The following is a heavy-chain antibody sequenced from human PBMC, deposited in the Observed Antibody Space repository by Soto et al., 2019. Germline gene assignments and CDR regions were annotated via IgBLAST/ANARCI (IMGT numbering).Heavy chain of an antibody. D-gene: IGHD1-26*01. Sequence: QVQLQESGPGLVKPSQTLSLTCTVSGGSIGSGVYFWSWIRQPPGKGLEWIGFISYTGSAHYNPSITRRVPISVDPSKNQFSLKLTSVSAADAAVYYCATMGATTGSYYFDYWGQGTLVTVSS. CDR2: ISYTGSA. J-gene: IGHJ4*02. CDR3: ATMGATTGSYYFDY. CDR1: GGSIGSGVYF. V-gene: IGHV4-30-4*01.